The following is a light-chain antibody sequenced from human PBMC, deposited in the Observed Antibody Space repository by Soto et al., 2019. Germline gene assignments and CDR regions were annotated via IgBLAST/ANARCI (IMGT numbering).Light chain of an antibody. CDR2: GAS. CDR1: QSVISNY. Sequence: EIVLTQSPGTLSLSPGERATLSCRASQSVISNYLAWYQQKPGQAPRFLIYGASSRATGIPDRFSGSGSGTHFTLTISRLEPEDFAVYFCQQYGNSPPTFGQRTKLEIK. V-gene: IGKV3-20*01. CDR3: QQYGNSPPT. J-gene: IGKJ2*01.